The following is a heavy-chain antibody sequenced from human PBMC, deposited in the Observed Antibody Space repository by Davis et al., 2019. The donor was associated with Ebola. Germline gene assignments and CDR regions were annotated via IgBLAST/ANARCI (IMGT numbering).Heavy chain of an antibody. V-gene: IGHV4-30-4*01. J-gene: IGHJ4*02. CDR3: ARDRISRFDY. CDR1: GGSLSSGDYY. D-gene: IGHD2/OR15-2a*01. Sequence: LRLSCTVSGGSLSSGDYYWSWLRQPPGKGPEWIGNIFSRGSTYYNPSLEIRMTISLDTSKSHFSLRLSSVTAADTAVYYCARDRISRFDYWGQGTLVTVSS. CDR2: IFSRGST.